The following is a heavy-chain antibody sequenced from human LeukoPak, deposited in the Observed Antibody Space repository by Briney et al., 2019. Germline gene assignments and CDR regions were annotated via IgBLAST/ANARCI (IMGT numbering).Heavy chain of an antibody. CDR1: GYTFTSYG. D-gene: IGHD5-18*01. CDR3: ARVAGYSYGYYFDY. Sequence: APVNVSCKASGYTFTSYGISWVRQAPGQGLEWMGWISAYNGNTNYAQKLQGRVTMTTDASTSTAYMELRSLRSDDTAVYYCARVAGYSYGYYFDYWGQGTLVTVSS. J-gene: IGHJ4*02. CDR2: ISAYNGNT. V-gene: IGHV1-18*01.